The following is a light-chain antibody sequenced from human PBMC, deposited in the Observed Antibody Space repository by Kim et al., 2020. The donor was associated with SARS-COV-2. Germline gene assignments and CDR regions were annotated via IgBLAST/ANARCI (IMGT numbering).Light chain of an antibody. V-gene: IGKV1-13*02. J-gene: IGKJ2*01. CDR2: DAS. CDR3: QQFNSYPYT. Sequence: AIQLTQSPSSLSASVGDRVTITCRASQGISSALAWYQQKPGKALKLLIYDASSLESGVPSRFSGSGSGTDFTLTISSLQPEDFATYYCQQFNSYPYTFGQGTKLEI. CDR1: QGISSA.